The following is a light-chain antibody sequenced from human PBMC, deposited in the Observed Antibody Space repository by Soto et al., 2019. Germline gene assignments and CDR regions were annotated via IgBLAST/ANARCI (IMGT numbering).Light chain of an antibody. CDR3: QQYNNWWT. CDR2: GAS. V-gene: IGKV3-15*01. Sequence: EILITQSPATLSVSPGERATLSCRASQSVSSNLAWYQQKPGQAPRLLIYGASTRATGIPARLSGSGSGTEFTLTIRSLQSEDFAVYYCQQYNNWWTFGQGTKVDIK. J-gene: IGKJ1*01. CDR1: QSVSSN.